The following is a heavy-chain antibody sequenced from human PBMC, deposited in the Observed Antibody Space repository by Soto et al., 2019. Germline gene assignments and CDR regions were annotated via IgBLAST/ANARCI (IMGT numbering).Heavy chain of an antibody. V-gene: IGHV5-51*01. CDR3: ARPYCSSTSCYLWNAFDI. D-gene: IGHD2-2*01. J-gene: IGHJ3*02. Sequence: PGESLKISCKGSGYSFTSYWIGWVRQMPGKGLEWMGIIYPGDSDTRYSPSFQGQVTISADKSISTAYLQWSSLKASDTAMYYCARPYCSSTSCYLWNAFDIWGQGTMVTVSS. CDR2: IYPGDSDT. CDR1: GYSFTSYW.